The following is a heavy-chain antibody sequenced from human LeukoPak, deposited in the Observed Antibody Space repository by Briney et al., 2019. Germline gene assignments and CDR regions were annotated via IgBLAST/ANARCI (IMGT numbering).Heavy chain of an antibody. CDR1: GYSFTSYW. CDR3: ARPGPATTATDAFDI. CDR2: IYPGDSDT. J-gene: IGHJ3*02. Sequence: GESLKISCKGSGYSFTSYWIGWVRQMPGKGLEWMGIIYPGDSDTRYSPSFQGQVTISADKSISTAYLQWSSLKASDTAMYYCARPGPATTATDAFDIWGQGTMVTVSS. V-gene: IGHV5-51*01. D-gene: IGHD4-17*01.